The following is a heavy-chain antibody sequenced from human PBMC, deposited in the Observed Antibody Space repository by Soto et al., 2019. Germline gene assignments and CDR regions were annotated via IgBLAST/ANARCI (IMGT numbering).Heavy chain of an antibody. J-gene: IGHJ2*01. CDR3: ARQVYSRRWDRYFDL. CDR2: LYYSGST. Sequence: QVQLQESGPGLVKPSETLSLTCTVSGGSISGYFWSWIRQPPGKGLEWIGYLYYSGSTSYNPSLNSRITLSVDTSKNQCSLKLSSVTAADTAVYYCARQVYSRRWDRYFDLWGRGTLVTVSS. CDR1: GGSISGYF. D-gene: IGHD6-13*01. V-gene: IGHV4-59*08.